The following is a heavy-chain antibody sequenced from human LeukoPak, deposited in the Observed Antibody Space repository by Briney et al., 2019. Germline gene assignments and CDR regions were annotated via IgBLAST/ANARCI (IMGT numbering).Heavy chain of an antibody. CDR3: ARAAHDYGNAFDI. CDR1: GGSISSYY. Sequence: SETQSLTCTVSGGSISSYYWSWIRQPPGKGLEWIGYIYYSGSTNYNPSLKSRVTISVDTSKNQFSLKLSSVTAADTAVYYCARAAHDYGNAFDIWGQGTMVTVSS. CDR2: IYYSGST. J-gene: IGHJ3*02. D-gene: IGHD4-17*01. V-gene: IGHV4-59*01.